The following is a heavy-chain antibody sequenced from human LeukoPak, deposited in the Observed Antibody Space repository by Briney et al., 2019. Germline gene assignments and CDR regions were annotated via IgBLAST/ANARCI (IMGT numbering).Heavy chain of an antibody. J-gene: IGHJ6*02. D-gene: IGHD3-22*01. CDR1: GGSFSGYS. Sequence: SETLSLTCAVYGGSFSGYSWSWIRQPPGKGLEWIGYIYHSGSTYYNPSLKSRVTISVDRSKNQFSLKLSSVTAADTAVYYCARSNYYDSSGYYRNYYYYYGMDVWGQGTTVTVSS. V-gene: IGHV4-30-2*01. CDR2: IYHSGST. CDR3: ARSNYYDSSGYYRNYYYYYGMDV.